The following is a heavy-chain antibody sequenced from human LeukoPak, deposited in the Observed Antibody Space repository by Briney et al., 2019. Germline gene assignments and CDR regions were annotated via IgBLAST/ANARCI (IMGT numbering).Heavy chain of an antibody. D-gene: IGHD2-2*01. J-gene: IGHJ4*02. CDR2: IYYSGST. V-gene: IGHV4-59*12. CDR1: GGSISSYY. CDR3: ARLVVPAATLIDY. Sequence: SETLSLTCTVSGGSISSYYWSWIRQPPGKGLEWIGYIYYSGSTNYNPSLKSRVTISVDTSKNQFSLKLSSVTAADTAVYYCARLVVPAATLIDYWGQGTLVTVSS.